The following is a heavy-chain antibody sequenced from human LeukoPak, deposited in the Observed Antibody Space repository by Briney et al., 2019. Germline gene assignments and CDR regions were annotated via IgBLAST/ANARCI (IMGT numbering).Heavy chain of an antibody. CDR1: GFTFSNAW. CDR3: TAGTGRSDFDC. Sequence: GGSLRLSCAASGFTFSNAWMSWVRQAPGKGLEWVGRIKRKGDDGTIDYAAPVKGRLTISRDDSKNTLYLQMNSLKSEDTAVYYCTAGTGRSDFDCWGQGTLVTVSS. V-gene: IGHV3-15*01. CDR2: IKRKGDDGTI. J-gene: IGHJ4*02. D-gene: IGHD3/OR15-3a*01.